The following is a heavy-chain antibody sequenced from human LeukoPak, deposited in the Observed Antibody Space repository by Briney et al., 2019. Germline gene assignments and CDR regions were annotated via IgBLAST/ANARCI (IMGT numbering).Heavy chain of an antibody. Sequence: GGSLRLSCAASGFTFDNYGINWVRQAPGKGLEWVSRIHWNGGRTGYADSVKGRFTISRDNAKNSLYLQMNSLRVEDTAVYYCARVIGWDEPFDLWGQGTMVTVSS. CDR1: GFTFDNYG. CDR3: ARVIGWDEPFDL. CDR2: IHWNGGRT. V-gene: IGHV3-20*04. D-gene: IGHD1-26*01. J-gene: IGHJ3*01.